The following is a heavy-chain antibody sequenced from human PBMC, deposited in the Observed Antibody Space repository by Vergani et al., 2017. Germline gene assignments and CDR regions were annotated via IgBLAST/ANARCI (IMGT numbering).Heavy chain of an antibody. V-gene: IGHV4-34*01. J-gene: IGHJ3*02. Sequence: QVQLQQWGAGLLKPSETLSLTCAVYGGSFSGYYWSWIRQPPGKGLEWIGEINHSGSTNYNPSLKSRVTISVDTSKNQFSLKLSSVTAADTAVYYCATTVTTPDDAFDIWGQGTMVTVSS. CDR2: INHSGST. CDR3: ATTVTTPDDAFDI. D-gene: IGHD4-11*01. CDR1: GGSFSGYY.